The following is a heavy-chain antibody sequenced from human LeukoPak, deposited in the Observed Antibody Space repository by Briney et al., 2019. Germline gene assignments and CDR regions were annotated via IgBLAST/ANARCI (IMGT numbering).Heavy chain of an antibody. CDR3: ALIGAIDS. J-gene: IGHJ4*02. CDR2: INPNNDGT. CDR1: GYTFTGYY. Sequence: GASVKVSCKASGYTFTGYYMHWVRQAPGQGLEWMGWINPNNDGTNYAQKFRGSVTMTRDTSISTVYMELSRLRSDDTAVYYCALIGAIDSWGQGTLVTVSS. V-gene: IGHV1-2*02.